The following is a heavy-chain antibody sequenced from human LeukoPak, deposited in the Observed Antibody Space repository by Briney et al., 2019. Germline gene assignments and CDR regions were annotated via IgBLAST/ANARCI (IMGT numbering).Heavy chain of an antibody. V-gene: IGHV1-2*02. CDR3: ARDPRYYDSSGPPIDDY. CDR2: INPNSGGT. CDR1: GYTFTGYY. D-gene: IGHD3-22*01. J-gene: IGHJ4*02. Sequence: ASVKVSCKASGYTFTGYYMHWVRQAPGQGLEWMGWINPNSGGTNYAQKFQGRVTMTRDTSISTAYMELSRLRSDDTAVYYRARDPRYYDSSGPPIDDYWGQGTLVTVSS.